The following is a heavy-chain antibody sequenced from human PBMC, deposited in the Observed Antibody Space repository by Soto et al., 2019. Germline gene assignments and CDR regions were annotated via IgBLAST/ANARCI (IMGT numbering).Heavy chain of an antibody. CDR1: GFTLSNYH. J-gene: IGHJ4*02. CDR2: IKQGGSEG. Sequence: EAQLVESGGGLVQPGGSLRLSCAATGFTLSNYHMSWVRQAPGKGLEWVASIKQGGSEGNYVDSVKGRITISRDSAKNSLFLQMDSRRAEDTAVYYCARQVATVTIFDCWGQGTLVTVSS. D-gene: IGHD4-4*01. CDR3: ARQVATVTIFDC. V-gene: IGHV3-7*05.